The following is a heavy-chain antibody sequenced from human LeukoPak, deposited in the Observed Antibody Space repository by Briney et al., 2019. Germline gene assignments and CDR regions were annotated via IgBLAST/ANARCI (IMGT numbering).Heavy chain of an antibody. Sequence: PGGSLRLSCAASGFTFNSYWMHWVRQAPGKGLVWVSRINSDGSGTSDADFVKGRFTISRDNSKNTLYLQMDSLRAEDTAMYYCAKAPNSGGNCYDASDVWGQGTMVTVSS. CDR1: GFTFNSYW. CDR2: INSDGSGT. D-gene: IGHD2-15*01. V-gene: IGHV3-74*01. J-gene: IGHJ3*01. CDR3: AKAPNSGGNCYDASDV.